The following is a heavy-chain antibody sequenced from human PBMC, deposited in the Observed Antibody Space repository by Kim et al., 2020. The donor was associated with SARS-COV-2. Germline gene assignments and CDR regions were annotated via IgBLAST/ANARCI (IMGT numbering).Heavy chain of an antibody. D-gene: IGHD3-10*01. J-gene: IGHJ6*02. CDR1: GGSISSSSYY. CDR2: IYYSGST. CDR3: ARDFSNYYGSGSYYYYYGMDV. V-gene: IGHV4-39*02. Sequence: SETLSLTCTVSGGSISSSSYYWGWIRQPPGKGLEWIGSIYYSGSTYYNPSLKSRVTISVDTSKNQFSLKLSSVTAADTAVYYCARDFSNYYGSGSYYYYYGMDVWGQGTTVTVSS.